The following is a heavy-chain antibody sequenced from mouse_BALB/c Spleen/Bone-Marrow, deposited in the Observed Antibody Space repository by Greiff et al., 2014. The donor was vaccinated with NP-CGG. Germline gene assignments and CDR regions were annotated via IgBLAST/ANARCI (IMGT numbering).Heavy chain of an antibody. CDR2: ISSGGSYT. CDR1: GFTFSSYG. CDR3: ARQYGNLGVMDY. D-gene: IGHD2-1*01. Sequence: EVQLVESGGDLVKPGGSLKLSCAASGFTFSSYGMSWVRQTPDKRLEWVATISSGGSYTYYPDSVKGRFTTSRDNAKNTLYLQMSSLKSEDTAMYYCARQYGNLGVMDYWGQGTSVTVSS. V-gene: IGHV5-6*01. J-gene: IGHJ4*01.